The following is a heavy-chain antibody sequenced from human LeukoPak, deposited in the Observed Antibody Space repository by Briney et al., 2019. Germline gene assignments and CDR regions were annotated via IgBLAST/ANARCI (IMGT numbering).Heavy chain of an antibody. J-gene: IGHJ6*03. D-gene: IGHD3-16*01. CDR3: ARGYDSNLDYYYYMDV. V-gene: IGHV3-23*01. Sequence: GGSLRLSCVDSRIRFSRDWMRWVRQAPGKWLEWVSAISGSGGSTYYADSVKGRFTISRDNSKNTLYLQMNSLRAEDTAVYYCARGYDSNLDYYYYMDVWGKGTTVTVSS. CDR1: RIRFSRDW. CDR2: ISGSGGST.